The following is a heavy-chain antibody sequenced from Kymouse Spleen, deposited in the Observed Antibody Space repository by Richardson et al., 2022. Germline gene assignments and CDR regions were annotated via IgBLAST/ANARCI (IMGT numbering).Heavy chain of an antibody. J-gene: IGHJ6*02. V-gene: IGHV1-69*05. CDR1: GGTFSSYA. Sequence: QVQLVQSGAEVKKPGSSVKVSCKASGGTFSSYAISWVRQAPGQGLEWMGGIIPIFGTANYAQKFQGRVTITTDESTSTAYMELSSLRSEDTAVYYCARDQGYCTNGVCYRGYYYYGMDVWGQGTTVTVSS. CDR2: IIPIFGTA. CDR3: ARDQGYCTNGVCYRGYYYYGMDV. D-gene: IGHD2-8*01.